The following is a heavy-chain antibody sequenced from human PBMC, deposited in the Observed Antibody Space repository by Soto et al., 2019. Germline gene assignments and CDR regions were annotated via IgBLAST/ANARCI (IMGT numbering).Heavy chain of an antibody. J-gene: IGHJ4*02. CDR1: GGTFSSYS. Sequence: QVQLVQSWAEVKKPGSSVKVSCKASGGTFSSYSISWVRQAPGQGLEWMGGIIPIFGTANYAQKFQGRVTITADESTSTAYMELSSLRSEDTAVYYCAIEYSSSPPYYPIGYWGQGTLVTVSS. CDR3: AIEYSSSPPYYPIGY. CDR2: IIPIFGTA. D-gene: IGHD6-6*01. V-gene: IGHV1-69*01.